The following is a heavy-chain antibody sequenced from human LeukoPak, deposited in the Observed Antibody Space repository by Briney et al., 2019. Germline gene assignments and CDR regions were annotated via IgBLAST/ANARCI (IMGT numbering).Heavy chain of an antibody. CDR1: GFTFSSYS. CDR2: ISSSSSTT. J-gene: IGHJ4*02. CDR3: AKSPTYCGSDCYSTFDY. V-gene: IGHV3-48*01. D-gene: IGHD2-21*02. Sequence: GGSLRLSCAASGFTFSSYSMNWVRQAPGKGLEWVSYISSSSSTTYYADSVKGRFTISRDNSKNTLYLQMNSLRAEDTALYYCAKSPTYCGSDCYSTFDYWGQGNLVTVSS.